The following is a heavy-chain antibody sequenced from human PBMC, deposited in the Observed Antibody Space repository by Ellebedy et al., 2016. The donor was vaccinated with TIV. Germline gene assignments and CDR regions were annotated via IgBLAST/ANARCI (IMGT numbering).Heavy chain of an antibody. CDR2: INPNSGGT. J-gene: IGHJ4*02. V-gene: IGHV1-2*02. CDR3: ARGSYDSSGPLEAPDY. Sequence: ASVKVSXXASGYTFTGYYMHWVRQAPGQGLEWMGWINPNSGGTNYAQKFQGRVTMTRDTSISTAYMELSRLRSEDTAVYYCARGSYDSSGPLEAPDYWGQGTLVTVSS. D-gene: IGHD3-22*01. CDR1: GYTFTGYY.